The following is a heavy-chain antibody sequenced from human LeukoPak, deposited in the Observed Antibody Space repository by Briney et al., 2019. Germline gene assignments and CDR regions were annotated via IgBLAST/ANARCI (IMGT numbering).Heavy chain of an antibody. CDR2: IYTSGRT. V-gene: IGHV4-61*02. D-gene: IGHD2-2*01. CDR3: ASSTVVPYYFDY. J-gene: IGHJ4*02. Sequence: PSQTLSLTCTVSGGSITFGSYYWTWIRQPAGKGLEWIGRIYTSGRTFYNPSLKSRVTISMDTSMNQFSLKLSSVTAADTAVYYCASSTVVPYYFDYWGQGTLVTVSS. CDR1: GGSITFGSYY.